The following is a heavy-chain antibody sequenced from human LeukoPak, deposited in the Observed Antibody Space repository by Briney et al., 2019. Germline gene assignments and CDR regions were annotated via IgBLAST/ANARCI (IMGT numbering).Heavy chain of an antibody. Sequence: PGGSLRLSCAASGFTFSTYAMSWVRQAPGEGLDWVSVISGSGDSAYYADSLKGRFTISRDNSKNTLYLQMNSLRAEDTAVYYCAKDGAVTGTFRAFDYWGQGTLVTVSS. V-gene: IGHV3-23*01. CDR2: ISGSGDSA. CDR1: GFTFSTYA. CDR3: AKDGAVTGTFRAFDY. D-gene: IGHD6-19*01. J-gene: IGHJ4*02.